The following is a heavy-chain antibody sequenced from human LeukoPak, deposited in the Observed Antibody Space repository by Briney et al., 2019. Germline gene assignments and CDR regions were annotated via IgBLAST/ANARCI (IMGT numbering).Heavy chain of an antibody. CDR3: ARRRCSGGSCSPFDY. J-gene: IGHJ4*02. CDR2: VYQSGTT. Sequence: SETLSLTCSVSGFPISSGYYWGWIRQSPGKGLEWIGSVYQSGTTHYNPSFQCRLTISVDTSKSQFSLKMSSVTAADTAIYYCARRRCSGGSCSPFDYWGQGSQVTVSS. D-gene: IGHD2-15*01. CDR1: GFPISSGYY. V-gene: IGHV4-38-2*01.